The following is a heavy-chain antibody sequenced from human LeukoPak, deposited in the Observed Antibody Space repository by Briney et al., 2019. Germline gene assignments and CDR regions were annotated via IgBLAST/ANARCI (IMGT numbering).Heavy chain of an antibody. Sequence: GTSVKVSCKTSGFNFATSAIQWVRQARGQRLEWVGWTVVGSGNTRYAQKLQERVTITTDMSTSTAYMELSSLTSEDTAVYYCAAEGYSGSCCWFDPWGQGTLVTVSS. CDR2: TVVGSGNT. CDR1: GFNFATSA. CDR3: AAEGYSGSCCWFDP. J-gene: IGHJ5*02. V-gene: IGHV1-58*02. D-gene: IGHD1-26*01.